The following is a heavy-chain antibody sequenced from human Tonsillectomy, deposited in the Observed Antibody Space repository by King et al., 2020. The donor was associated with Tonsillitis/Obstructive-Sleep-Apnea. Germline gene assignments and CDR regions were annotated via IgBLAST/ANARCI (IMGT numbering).Heavy chain of an antibody. CDR1: GYTFTSYA. D-gene: IGHD1-1*01. CDR3: ARLLWNDLLEYYYYYYIDV. V-gene: IGHV7-4-1*02. J-gene: IGHJ6*03. Sequence: QLVQSGSELKKPGASVKVSCKASGYTFTSYAMNWVRQAPGQGLEWMGWINTNTGNPTYAQGFTGRFVFSLDTSVSTAYLQISSLKAEDTAVYYCARLLWNDLLEYYYYYYIDVWGKGTTVTVSS. CDR2: INTNTGNP.